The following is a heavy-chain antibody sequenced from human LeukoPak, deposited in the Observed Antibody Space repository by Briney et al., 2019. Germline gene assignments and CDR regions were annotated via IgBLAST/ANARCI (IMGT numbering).Heavy chain of an antibody. V-gene: IGHV4-34*01. Sequence: SETLSLTCAVYGGSFSGYYWSWIRQPPGKGLEWIGEINHSGSTNYNPSLKSRVTISVDTSKNQFSLKLSSVTAADTAVYYCARDRGYYSGGDDAFDIWGQGTMVTVSS. CDR3: ARDRGYYSGGDDAFDI. CDR1: GGSFSGYY. D-gene: IGHD5-12*01. CDR2: INHSGST. J-gene: IGHJ3*02.